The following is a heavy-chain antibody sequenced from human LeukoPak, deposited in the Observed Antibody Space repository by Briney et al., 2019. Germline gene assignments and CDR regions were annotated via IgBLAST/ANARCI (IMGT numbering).Heavy chain of an antibody. D-gene: IGHD6-13*01. CDR2: ISGYNGHT. J-gene: IGHJ4*02. V-gene: IGHV1-18*01. CDR3: ATDVGYSSSWYSD. Sequence: ASVKVSCKASGYTFTNYGVSWVRQAPGQGLEWMGWISGYNGHTKYAQKLQGRVTMTEDTSTDTAYMELSSLRSEDTAVYYCATDVGYSSSWYSDWGQGTLVTVSS. CDR1: GYTFTNYG.